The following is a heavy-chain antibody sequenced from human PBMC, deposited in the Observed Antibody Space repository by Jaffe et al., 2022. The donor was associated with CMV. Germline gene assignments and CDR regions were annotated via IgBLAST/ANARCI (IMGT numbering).Heavy chain of an antibody. D-gene: IGHD6-13*01. Sequence: QVQLQQWGAGLLKPSETLSLTCTVYGGSFSGSYWTWIRQPPGKGLEWIGEINHGGSANYNLSLKSRATISLDKANNQFSLRLNSVTAADTAVYYCARGTVRQELVRSWFDPWGQGTLVTVSS. CDR1: GGSFSGSY. CDR2: INHGGSA. J-gene: IGHJ5*02. V-gene: IGHV4-34*01. CDR3: ARGTVRQELVRSWFDP.